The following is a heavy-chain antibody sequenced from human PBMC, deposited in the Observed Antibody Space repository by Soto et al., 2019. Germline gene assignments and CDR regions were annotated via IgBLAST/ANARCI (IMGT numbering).Heavy chain of an antibody. CDR1: GDSISSGNFY. CDR3: ARAGGGWRRYDLDV. CDR2: IYRSGST. J-gene: IGHJ6*02. Sequence: SETLSLTCIVSGDSISSGNFYWTWIRQPPGKGLECIGKIYRSGSTHYNPSLKSRMSISIDTSKNQFSLRLSSVTAADTAVYYCARAGGGWRRYDLDVWGQGTTVTVSS. V-gene: IGHV4-61*01. D-gene: IGHD3-16*01.